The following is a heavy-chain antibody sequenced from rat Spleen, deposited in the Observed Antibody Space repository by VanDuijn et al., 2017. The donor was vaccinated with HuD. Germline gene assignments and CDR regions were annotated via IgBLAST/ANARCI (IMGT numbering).Heavy chain of an antibody. CDR1: GFSFSSFA. J-gene: IGHJ2*01. Sequence: EVQLVESGGGLVQPGRSLKLSCAASGFSFSSFAMAWVRQAPKKGLEWVATISSGGSTTYYPDSVKGRFTISRDNAKGTLYLQMDSLRSEDTATYYCAKRGWYYFDFWGQGVMVTVSS. V-gene: IGHV5-7*01. CDR2: ISSGGSTT. CDR3: AKRGWYYFDF.